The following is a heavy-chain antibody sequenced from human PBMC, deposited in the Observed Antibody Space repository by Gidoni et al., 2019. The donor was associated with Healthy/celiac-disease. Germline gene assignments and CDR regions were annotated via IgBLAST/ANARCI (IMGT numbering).Heavy chain of an antibody. Sequence: QVQLVQSGAEVKKPGSSVKVSCKASGGTFSSYAISWVRQAPGQGLEWMGGIIPIFGTANYAQKFQGGVTFTADESTSTAYMELSSLRSEDTAVYYCARGGGSYDFNYYYGMDVWGQGTTVTVSS. V-gene: IGHV1-69*01. D-gene: IGHD1-26*01. CDR2: IIPIFGTA. CDR1: GGTFSSYA. J-gene: IGHJ6*02. CDR3: ARGGGSYDFNYYYGMDV.